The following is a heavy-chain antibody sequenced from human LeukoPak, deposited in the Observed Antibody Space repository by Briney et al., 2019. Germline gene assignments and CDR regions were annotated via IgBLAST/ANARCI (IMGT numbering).Heavy chain of an antibody. CDR1: GGTFSSYA. CDR2: IIPIFCTA. CDR3: ARTGIAARFWFDP. V-gene: IGHV1-69*05. Sequence: SVQVSCQASGGTFSSYAISWVRQAAGQGLEWMGGIIPIFCTANYAQKFQGRVTLTTDESTSTAYMELSSLRSEDTAVYYCARTGIAARFWFDPWGQGTLVTVSS. D-gene: IGHD6-6*01. J-gene: IGHJ5*02.